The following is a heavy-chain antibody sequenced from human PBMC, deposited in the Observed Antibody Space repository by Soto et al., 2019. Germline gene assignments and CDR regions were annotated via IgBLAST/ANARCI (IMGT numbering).Heavy chain of an antibody. CDR3: AKRSSSSTFDY. CDR2: ISGSDDIT. CDR1: GFTFSSYA. J-gene: IGHJ4*02. V-gene: IGHV3-23*01. Sequence: EVQLLESGGGLVQPGESLRLSCAASGFTFSSYAMSWVRQAPGKGLEGVSVISGSDDITYYADSVKGLFTISRDNSKNTMYMQMNSMREENKAVYYCAKRSSSSTFDYWGQGTLVTVSS. D-gene: IGHD6-6*01.